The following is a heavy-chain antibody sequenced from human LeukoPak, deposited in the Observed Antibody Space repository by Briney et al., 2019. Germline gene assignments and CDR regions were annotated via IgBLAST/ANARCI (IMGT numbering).Heavy chain of an antibody. CDR1: GFTVSSNY. CDR2: IYCGGST. CDR3: AREDPSNSGWYSPYDY. D-gene: IGHD6-19*01. J-gene: IGHJ4*02. V-gene: IGHV3-66*01. Sequence: GGSLRLSCAASGFTVSSNYMSWVRQAPGKGLEGVSVIYCGGSTYYADSVKGRFTISRDNSKNTLYLQMNSLRAEDTAVYYCAREDPSNSGWYSPYDYWGQGTLVTVSS.